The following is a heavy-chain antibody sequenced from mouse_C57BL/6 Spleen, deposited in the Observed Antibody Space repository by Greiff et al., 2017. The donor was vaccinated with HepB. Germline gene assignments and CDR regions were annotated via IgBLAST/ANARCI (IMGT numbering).Heavy chain of an antibody. CDR2: ILPGSGST. Sequence: VKLQQSGAELMKPGASVKLSCKAPGYTFTGYWIEWVNQRPGHGLEWIGEILPGSGSTNYNEKLKGKATFTADTSSKAAYMQLSSLTTEDSAIYYCASSLYGSRAWFAYWGQGTLVTVSA. CDR3: ASSLYGSRAWFAY. D-gene: IGHD1-1*01. J-gene: IGHJ3*01. CDR1: GYTFTGYW. V-gene: IGHV1-9*01.